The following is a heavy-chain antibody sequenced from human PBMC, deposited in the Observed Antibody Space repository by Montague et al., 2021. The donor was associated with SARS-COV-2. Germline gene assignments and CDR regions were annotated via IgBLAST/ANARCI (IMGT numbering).Heavy chain of an antibody. CDR2: IFSSGAT. V-gene: IGHV4-59*01. J-gene: IGHJ6*02. CDR3: ARTARGSRYFYGVDV. Sequence: SETLSLTCTVSGDSISDYYWSWIRQPPGMGLEWIGYIFSSGATNYNPPLKSRVIISLETSKSQFSLRLSSVTAADTAIYYCARTARGSRYFYGVDVWGQGTTVTVSS. CDR1: GDSISDYY. D-gene: IGHD3-10*01.